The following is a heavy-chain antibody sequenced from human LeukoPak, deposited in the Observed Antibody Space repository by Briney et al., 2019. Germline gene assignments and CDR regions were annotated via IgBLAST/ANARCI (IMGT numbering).Heavy chain of an antibody. CDR2: IYPRDSDT. V-gene: IGHV5-51*01. J-gene: IGHJ4*02. CDR3: ARHSEYSGFDY. CDR1: GYSFTTYW. D-gene: IGHD2/OR15-2a*01. Sequence: GESLKISCKVSGYSFTTYWIGWVRQMPGKGLEWVGIIYPRDSDTRYSPSFQGQVTISVDKSINTAYLQWSSMEASDTAIYYCARHSEYSGFDYWGQGTVVTVSS.